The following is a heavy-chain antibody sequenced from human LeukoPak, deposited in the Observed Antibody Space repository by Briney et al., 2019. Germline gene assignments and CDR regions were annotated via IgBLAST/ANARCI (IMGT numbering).Heavy chain of an antibody. J-gene: IGHJ4*02. Sequence: GASVKVSCKASGYTFTGYYMHWVRQAPGQGLEWMGWINPNSGGTNYAQKFQGRVTMTRDTSISTAYVELSRLKSDDTAVYYCALFPSTNHPLDYWGQGTLVTVSS. D-gene: IGHD2-2*01. CDR3: ALFPSTNHPLDY. CDR1: GYTFTGYY. V-gene: IGHV1-2*02. CDR2: INPNSGGT.